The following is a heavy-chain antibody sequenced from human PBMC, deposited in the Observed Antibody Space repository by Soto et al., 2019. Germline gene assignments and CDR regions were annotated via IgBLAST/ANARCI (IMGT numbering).Heavy chain of an antibody. Sequence: GXSVKGSCNASVYTFTSLYMNWVRQAPGQGLEWMGWVNPNTGLTRYAQKFQDRVTMTRDTSINAAYMELRGLTSDDTAVYYCTTLRLAHWGQGTLVTVSS. D-gene: IGHD3-9*01. J-gene: IGHJ1*01. V-gene: IGHV1-2*02. CDR3: TTLRLAH. CDR2: VNPNTGLT. CDR1: VYTFTSLY.